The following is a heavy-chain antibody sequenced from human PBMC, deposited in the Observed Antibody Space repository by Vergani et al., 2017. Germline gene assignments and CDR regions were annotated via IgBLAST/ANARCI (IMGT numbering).Heavy chain of an antibody. Sequence: QVQLQESGPGLVKPSETLSLTCTVSGGSISSYYWSWIRQPPGKGLEWIGYIYYSGSTNYNPSLKSRVTISVDTSKNQFSLKLSSVTAADTAVYYCAKDSHGAVGRHKNAFDIWGEGTMVTVSS. CDR3: AKDSHGAVGRHKNAFDI. J-gene: IGHJ3*02. D-gene: IGHD5-24*01. CDR2: IYYSGST. V-gene: IGHV4-59*01. CDR1: GGSISSYY.